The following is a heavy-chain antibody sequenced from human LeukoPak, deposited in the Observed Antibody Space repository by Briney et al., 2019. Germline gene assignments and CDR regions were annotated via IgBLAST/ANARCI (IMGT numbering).Heavy chain of an antibody. CDR3: ARYTYGITMIRGVPFDY. Sequence: GASVKVSCKASGYTFSIYAMNWVRQAPGQGLEWMGWINTNTGNPTYAQGFTGRFVFSLDTSLSTAYLQISSLKAEDTAIYYCARYTYGITMIRGVPFDYWGQGTLVTVSS. CDR1: GYTFSIYA. J-gene: IGHJ4*02. V-gene: IGHV7-4-1*02. D-gene: IGHD3-10*01. CDR2: INTNTGNP.